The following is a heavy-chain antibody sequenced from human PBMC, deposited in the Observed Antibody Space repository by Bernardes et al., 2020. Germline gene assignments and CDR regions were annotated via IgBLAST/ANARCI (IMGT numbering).Heavy chain of an antibody. D-gene: IGHD2-15*01. J-gene: IGHJ4*02. V-gene: IGHV1-8*01. CDR1: GYTFTSYE. CDR3: ARARRKFQGYCSGGSCYTPPEGY. Sequence: ASVKVSCKASGYTFTSYEINWVRQATGQGLEWMGWMNPNSGNTGYAKKFQGRVTMTRNTAISTAYMELSSLRSEDTAVYYCARARRKFQGYCSGGSCYTPPEGYWGQGTLVTVSS. CDR2: MNPNSGNT.